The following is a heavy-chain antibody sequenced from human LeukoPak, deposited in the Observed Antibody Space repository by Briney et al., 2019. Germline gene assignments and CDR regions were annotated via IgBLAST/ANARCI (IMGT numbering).Heavy chain of an antibody. CDR2: ISSRSRDV. V-gene: IGHV3-21*06. CDR1: GFTFSSYS. CDR3: ASTIVTTVYPPGWYFDL. Sequence: GGSLRLSCAASGFTFSSYSMNWVSQAPGKGLEWVSSISSRSRDVYYADSVKGRFTFSGANTKSSLFLQMDSLRAEDTAVYYCASTIVTTVYPPGWYFDLWGRGTQVTVSS. J-gene: IGHJ2*01. D-gene: IGHD4-17*01.